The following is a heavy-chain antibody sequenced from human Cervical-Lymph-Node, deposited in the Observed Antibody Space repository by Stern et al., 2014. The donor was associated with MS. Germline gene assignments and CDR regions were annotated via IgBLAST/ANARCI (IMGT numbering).Heavy chain of an antibody. D-gene: IGHD6-6*01. Sequence: EVQLVESGGGLVQPGGSLRLSCEASGFPVGASYMNWVRQAPGKGLEWVSRIHTVGTTHYADSVKGRFTISRANANALYLQMDRLTVEDTAVYYCAREIAGRRFEDWGRGTLVAVSP. V-gene: IGHV3-66*01. J-gene: IGHJ4*02. CDR1: GFPVGASY. CDR2: IHTVGTT. CDR3: AREIAGRRFED.